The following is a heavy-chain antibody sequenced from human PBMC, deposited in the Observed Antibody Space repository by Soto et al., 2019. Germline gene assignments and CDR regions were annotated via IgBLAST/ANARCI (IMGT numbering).Heavy chain of an antibody. V-gene: IGHV1-69*06. J-gene: IGHJ5*01. CDR2: IIPIFATT. CDR1: GGTFGSDA. Sequence: SVKVSCKASGGTFGSDAITWVRQAPGQGLEWVGRIIPIFATTNYAQNLQGRVTISADKSTLTSYMELHSLTSDDTALYYRARDRTDRGYYPNWLDSWGQVPKGTFSS. D-gene: IGHD3-22*01. CDR3: ARDRTDRGYYPNWLDS.